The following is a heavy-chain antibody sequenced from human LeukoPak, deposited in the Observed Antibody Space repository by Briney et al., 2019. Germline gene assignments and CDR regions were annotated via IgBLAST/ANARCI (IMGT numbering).Heavy chain of an antibody. V-gene: IGHV3-66*01. D-gene: IGHD3-10*01. CDR1: GFTVSSNY. Sequence: GGSLRLSCAASGFTVSSNYMSWVRQAPGKGLEWVLVIYSGGSTYYADSVKGRFTISGDNSKNTLYLQMNSLRAEDTAVYYCARDLGSYYYGSGSRRLYYYGMDVWGQGTTVTVSS. CDR2: IYSGGST. J-gene: IGHJ6*02. CDR3: ARDLGSYYYGSGSRRLYYYGMDV.